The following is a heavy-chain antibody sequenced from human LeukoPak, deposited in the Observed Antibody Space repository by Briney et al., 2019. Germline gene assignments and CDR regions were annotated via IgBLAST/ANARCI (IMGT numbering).Heavy chain of an antibody. CDR1: GFTFSDYY. V-gene: IGHV3-11*05. CDR3: TREDNWYFDL. CDR2: VSTDSTYT. J-gene: IGHJ2*01. Sequence: PGGSLRLSCTASGFTFSDYYMTWIRQAPGKGLEWLSYVSTDSTYTNYADSVKGRFTISRDNAKSSLYLQLNSLTAEDTAVYYCTREDNWYFDLWGRGTLATVSS.